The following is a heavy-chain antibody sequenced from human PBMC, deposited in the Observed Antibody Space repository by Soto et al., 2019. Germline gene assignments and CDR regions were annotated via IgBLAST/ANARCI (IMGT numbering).Heavy chain of an antibody. D-gene: IGHD2-2*02. CDR2: INPHSGDT. V-gene: IGHV1-2*02. Sequence: GASVKVSCKASGGTLTNFINYPINWVRQAPGQGLEWMGWINPHSGDTHRAQKFQGRVTMSRDTSINTAYMELSGLRSDDSAVYYCARDPYTATSYTGGIGASDFWGQGTLVTVSS. CDR1: GGTLTNFINY. J-gene: IGHJ4*02. CDR3: ARDPYTATSYTGGIGASDF.